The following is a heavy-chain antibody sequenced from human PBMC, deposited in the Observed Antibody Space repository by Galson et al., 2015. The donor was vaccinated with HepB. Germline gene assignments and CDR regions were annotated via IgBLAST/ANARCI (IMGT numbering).Heavy chain of an antibody. V-gene: IGHV3-30*18. CDR2: ISYDGSNK. CDR3: AKDRYYYGSGTYSGAFEY. Sequence: SLRLSCAASGFTFSSYGMHWVRQAPGKGLEWVALISYDGSNKYFGDSVKGRFTISRDNSKNTLYVQMNNLRAEDTAVYYCAKDRYYYGSGTYSGAFEYCGQGTLVTVSS. J-gene: IGHJ4*02. D-gene: IGHD3-10*01. CDR1: GFTFSSYG.